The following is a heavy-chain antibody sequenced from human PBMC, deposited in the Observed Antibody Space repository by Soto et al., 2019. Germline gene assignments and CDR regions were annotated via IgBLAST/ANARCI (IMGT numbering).Heavy chain of an antibody. D-gene: IGHD3-22*01. J-gene: IGHJ5*02. CDR2: IYYSGNT. CDR3: ARSEDYYDSSGYYPNWFDP. Sequence: SETLSLTRTVSGGSVSSGSYYWSWIRQPPGKGLEWIGYIYYSGNTNYNPSLKSRVTISVDTSKNQFSLKLSSVTAADTAVYYCARSEDYYDSSGYYPNWFDPWGQGTLVTVSS. CDR1: GGSVSSGSYY. V-gene: IGHV4-61*01.